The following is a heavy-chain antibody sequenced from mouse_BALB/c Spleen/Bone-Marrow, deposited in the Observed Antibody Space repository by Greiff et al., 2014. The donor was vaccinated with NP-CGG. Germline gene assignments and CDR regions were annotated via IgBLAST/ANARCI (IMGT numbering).Heavy chain of an antibody. V-gene: IGHV5-17*02. CDR2: ISSGSSTI. CDR1: GFTFSSFG. Sequence: DVHLVESGGGLVQPGGSRKLSCAASGFTFSSFGMHWVRQAPEKGLEWVAYISSGSSTIYYGDGVMGRFTISRDNPKNTLFLQMTSLRSEDTATYYCVRSGSSSGYVDYWGQGTTLTVSS. CDR3: VRSGSSSGYVDY. D-gene: IGHD1-1*01. J-gene: IGHJ2*01.